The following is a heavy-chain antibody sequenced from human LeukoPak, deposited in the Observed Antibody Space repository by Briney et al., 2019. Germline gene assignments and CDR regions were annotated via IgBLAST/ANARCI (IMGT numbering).Heavy chain of an antibody. D-gene: IGHD2-2*01. J-gene: IGHJ6*04. CDR3: AKDNIHCTSSSCYSGNYAMDV. CDR1: GFTFNNYA. V-gene: IGHV3-30*18. Sequence: GGSLRLSCAASGFTFNNYAMHWVRQAPGKGLEWVALISYDGSKKKYADSVKGRFTISRDNSKNTLYLQMNSVRAEDTALFYCAKDNIHCTSSSCYSGNYAMDVWGKGTTVTVSS. CDR2: ISYDGSKK.